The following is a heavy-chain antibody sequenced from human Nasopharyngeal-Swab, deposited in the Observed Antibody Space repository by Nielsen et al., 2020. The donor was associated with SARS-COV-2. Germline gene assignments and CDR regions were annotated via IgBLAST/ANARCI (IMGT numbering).Heavy chain of an antibody. J-gene: IGHJ4*02. D-gene: IGHD3-3*01. CDR1: GFTFSSYA. V-gene: IGHV3-30*04. CDR2: ISYDGSNK. Sequence: SLKISCAASGFTFSSYAMHWVRQAPGKGLEWVAVISYDGSNKYYADSVKGRFTISRDNSKNTLYLQMNSLRAEDTAVYYCAREGRYDFWSAFDYWGQGTLVTVSS. CDR3: AREGRYDFWSAFDY.